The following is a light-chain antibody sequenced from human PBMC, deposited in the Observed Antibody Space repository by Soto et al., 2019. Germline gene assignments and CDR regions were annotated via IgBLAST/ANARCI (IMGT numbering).Light chain of an antibody. CDR1: QTISSW. J-gene: IGKJ1*01. CDR3: QKYNNSPWK. CDR2: EAS. V-gene: IGKV1-5*01. Sequence: DIQMTQSPSTLSPSVGDRVTITCRASQTISSWLAWYQQKPGKAPKLLIYEASTLENGVPSRFSGSGSGTEFTLTISNLHPDDFATYYCQKYNNSPWKCGQGTKGDIK.